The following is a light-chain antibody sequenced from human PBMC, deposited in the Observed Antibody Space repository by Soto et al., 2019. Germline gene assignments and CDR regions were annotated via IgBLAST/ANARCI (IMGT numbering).Light chain of an antibody. J-gene: IGKJ1*01. Sequence: DIQMTQSPSTLSGSVGDRVTITCRASQTISSWLAWYQQKPVKAPKLLIYDASNLESGVPSRFSGSGSGTEFSLTISSLQPDDFATYYCQQYNNYWTFGQVTKVDI. CDR3: QQYNNYWT. CDR1: QTISSW. V-gene: IGKV1-5*01. CDR2: DAS.